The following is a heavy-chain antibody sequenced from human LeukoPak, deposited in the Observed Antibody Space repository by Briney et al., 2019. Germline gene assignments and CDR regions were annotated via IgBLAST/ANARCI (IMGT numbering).Heavy chain of an antibody. J-gene: IGHJ6*03. Sequence: ASVKVSCKVSGDSLTDSSMHWVRQVPGKGLEWMGGFDPEDGETIYAQKFQGRVTMTEDTSADTAYLELSSLRSEDTAVYYCATGSRRSRYQQTYYYYYMDVWGKGTTVTVSS. CDR2: FDPEDGET. D-gene: IGHD3-22*01. CDR1: GDSLTDSS. V-gene: IGHV1-24*01. CDR3: ATGSRRSRYQQTYYYYYMDV.